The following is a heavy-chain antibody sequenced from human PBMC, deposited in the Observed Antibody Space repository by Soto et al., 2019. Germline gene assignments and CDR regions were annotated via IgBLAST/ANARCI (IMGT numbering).Heavy chain of an antibody. Sequence: ASVKVSCKASGYTFTSYYMHWVRQAPGQGLEWMGIINPSGGSTSYAQKFQGRVTMTRDTSTSTVYMELSSLRSEDTAVYYFARDIVLVPAAPPDAFDIWGQGTMVTVSS. CDR1: GYTFTSYY. CDR3: ARDIVLVPAAPPDAFDI. J-gene: IGHJ3*02. CDR2: INPSGGST. V-gene: IGHV1-46*01. D-gene: IGHD2-2*01.